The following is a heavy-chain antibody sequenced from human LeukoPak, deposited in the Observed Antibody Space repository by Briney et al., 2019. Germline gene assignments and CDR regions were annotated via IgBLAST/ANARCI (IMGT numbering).Heavy chain of an antibody. CDR2: MNPNSGNT. J-gene: IGHJ6*03. D-gene: IGHD2-2*01. CDR3: ARVKRVVPAAMFGGLRYYMDV. Sequence: EASVTVSCKASGYTFTSYDINWVRQATGQGLEWMGWMNPNSGNTGYAQKFQGRVTMTRNTSISTAYMELSSLRSEDTAVYYCARVKRVVPAAMFGGLRYYMDVWGKGTTVTVSS. CDR1: GYTFTSYD. V-gene: IGHV1-8*01.